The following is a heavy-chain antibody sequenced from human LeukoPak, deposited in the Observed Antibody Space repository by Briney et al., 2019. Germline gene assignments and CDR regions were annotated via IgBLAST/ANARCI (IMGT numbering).Heavy chain of an antibody. Sequence: PGGSLRLSCAASGFTFSSYWMSWVRQAPGKGLEWVANIKQDGSEKYYVDSVKGRFTISRDNAKNSLYLQMNSLRAEDTAVYYCAKGYCSSTSCYIGYWGQGTLVTVSS. CDR1: GFTFSSYW. V-gene: IGHV3-7*03. D-gene: IGHD2-2*02. CDR3: AKGYCSSTSCYIGY. CDR2: IKQDGSEK. J-gene: IGHJ4*02.